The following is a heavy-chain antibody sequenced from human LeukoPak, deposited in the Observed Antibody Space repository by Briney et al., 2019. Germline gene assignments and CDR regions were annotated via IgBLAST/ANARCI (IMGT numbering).Heavy chain of an antibody. Sequence: PSETLSLTCAVYGGSFSGYYWSWIRQPPGKGLEWIGEINHSGSTNYNPSLKSRVTISVDTSKNQFSLKLSSVTAADTAVYYCASPNGDGYYYMDVWGKGTTVTISS. D-gene: IGHD7-27*01. CDR3: ASPNGDGYYYMDV. CDR1: GGSFSGYY. J-gene: IGHJ6*03. V-gene: IGHV4-34*01. CDR2: INHSGST.